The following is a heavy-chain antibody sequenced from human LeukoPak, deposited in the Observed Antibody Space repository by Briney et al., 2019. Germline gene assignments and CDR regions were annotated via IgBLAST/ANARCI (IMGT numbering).Heavy chain of an antibody. CDR3: ARDRGIAAAGN. CDR2: ISSSSSTI. J-gene: IGHJ4*02. CDR1: GFTFSSYS. D-gene: IGHD6-13*01. V-gene: IGHV3-48*01. Sequence: GGSLRLSCAASGFTFSSYSMNWVRQAPGKGLEWVSYISSSSSTIYYADSVEGRFTISRDNAKNSLYLQMNSLRAEDTAVYYCARDRGIAAAGNWGQGTLVTVSS.